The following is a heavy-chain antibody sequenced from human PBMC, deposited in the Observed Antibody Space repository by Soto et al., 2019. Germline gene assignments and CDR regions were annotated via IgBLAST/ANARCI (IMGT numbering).Heavy chain of an antibody. J-gene: IGHJ5*02. V-gene: IGHV1-69*12. CDR3: ASSPPAVAEYNWFDP. D-gene: IGHD6-19*01. CDR2: IIPIFGTA. CDR1: GGTFSSYA. Sequence: QVQLVQSGAEVKKPGSSVKVSCKASGGTFSSYAISWVRQAPGQGLEWMGGIIPIFGTANYAQKFQGRVTIXXAXSXXTAYMELSSLRSEDTAVYYCASSPPAVAEYNWFDPWGQGTLVTVSS.